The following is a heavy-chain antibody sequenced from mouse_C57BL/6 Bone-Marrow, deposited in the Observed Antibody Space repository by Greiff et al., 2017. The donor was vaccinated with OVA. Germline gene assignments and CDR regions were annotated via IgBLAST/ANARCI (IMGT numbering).Heavy chain of an antibody. V-gene: IGHV1-82*01. CDR1: GYAFSSSW. CDR3: ARNLCRDYYAMDY. CDR2: IYPGDGDT. D-gene: IGHD1-1*01. J-gene: IGHJ4*01. Sequence: QVQLQQSGPELVKPGASVKISCKASGYAFSSSWMNWVKQRPGKGLEWIGRIYPGDGDTNYNGKFKGKATLTADKSSSTAYMQLSSLTSEDSAVYFCARNLCRDYYAMDYWGQGTSVTVSS.